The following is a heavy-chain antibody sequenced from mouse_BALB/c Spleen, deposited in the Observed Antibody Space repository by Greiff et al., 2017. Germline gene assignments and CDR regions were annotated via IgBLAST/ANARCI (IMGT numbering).Heavy chain of an antibody. J-gene: IGHJ4*01. V-gene: IGHV5-6*01. CDR3: SRRWYYGNYNAIDY. D-gene: IGHD2-1*01. CDR1: GFTFSSYG. CDR2: ISSGGSYT. Sequence: EVQGVESGGDLVKPGGSLKLSCAASGFTFSSYGMSWVRQTPDKRLEWVATISSGGSYTYYPDSVKGRFTISRDNAKNTLYLQMSSLKSEDTAMYYCSRRWYYGNYNAIDYWGQGTSVTVSS.